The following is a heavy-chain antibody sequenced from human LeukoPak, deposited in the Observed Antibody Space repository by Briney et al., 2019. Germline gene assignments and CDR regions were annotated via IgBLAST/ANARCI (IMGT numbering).Heavy chain of an antibody. Sequence: ASVKVSCKASGYTFTGYYMHCVRQAPGQGLEWMGWINPNSGGTNYAQKFQGRVTMTRDTSISTAYMELRSLRSDDTAVYYCARGSPPRRNYDSRGYYSYYFDYWGQGTLVTVSS. J-gene: IGHJ4*02. D-gene: IGHD3-22*01. CDR1: GYTFTGYY. CDR2: INPNSGGT. CDR3: ARGSPPRRNYDSRGYYSYYFDY. V-gene: IGHV1-2*02.